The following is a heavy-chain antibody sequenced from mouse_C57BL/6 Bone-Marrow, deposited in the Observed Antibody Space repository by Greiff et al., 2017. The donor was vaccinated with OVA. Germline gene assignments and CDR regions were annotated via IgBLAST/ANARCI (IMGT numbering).Heavy chain of an antibody. CDR3: TTWGIYYGSSSFAY. CDR1: GFNIKDDY. Sequence: VQLQQSGAELVRPGASVKLSCTASGFNIKDDYMHWVKQRPEQGLEWIGWIDPENGDTEYASKFQGKATITADPSSNTAYLQLSRLTSEDTAVYYCTTWGIYYGSSSFAYWGQGTLVTVSA. J-gene: IGHJ3*01. CDR2: IDPENGDT. D-gene: IGHD1-1*01. V-gene: IGHV14-4*01.